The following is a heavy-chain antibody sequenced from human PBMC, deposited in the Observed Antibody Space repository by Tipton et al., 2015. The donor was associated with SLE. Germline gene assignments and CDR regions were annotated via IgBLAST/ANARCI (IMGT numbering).Heavy chain of an antibody. CDR1: GDPISSSSYY. Sequence: TLSLTCTVSGDPISSSSYYWGWIRQPPGKGLEWIGEINHSGSTNYNPSLKSRVTISVDTSKNQFSLKLSSVTAADTAVYYCARDLPPPSRYFDYWGQGTLVTVSS. V-gene: IGHV4-39*07. CDR2: INHSGST. J-gene: IGHJ4*02. CDR3: ARDLPPPSRYFDY.